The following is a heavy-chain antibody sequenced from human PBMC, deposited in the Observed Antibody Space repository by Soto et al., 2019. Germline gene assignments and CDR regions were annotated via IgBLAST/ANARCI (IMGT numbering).Heavy chain of an antibody. CDR3: ARDPTYDFWSGFSLAY. J-gene: IGHJ4*02. Sequence: GGSLRLSCAASGFTFSNNWMHWVRQAPGRGLVWVSRINSGGSRTTYADAVKGRFTISRDNAKNTLYLQMNSLRAEDTAVYYCARDPTYDFWSGFSLAYWGQGTLVTVSS. V-gene: IGHV3-74*01. CDR2: INSGGSRT. D-gene: IGHD3-3*01. CDR1: GFTFSNNW.